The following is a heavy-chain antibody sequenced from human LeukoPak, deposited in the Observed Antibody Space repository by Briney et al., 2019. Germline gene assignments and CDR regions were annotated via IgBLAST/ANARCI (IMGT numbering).Heavy chain of an antibody. D-gene: IGHD2/OR15-2a*01. V-gene: IGHV3-74*01. CDR2: INSDGRST. CDR1: GFTLSSYW. Sequence: GGSLRLSCAASGFTLSSYWMHWVRHAPGKGLVWVSRINSDGRSTTYADSVKGRFTIYRDNAKNTLYLQMNSLRAEYTAVYYSAGGFYWFDPWGQGNLVTVSS. CDR3: AGGFYWFDP. J-gene: IGHJ5*02.